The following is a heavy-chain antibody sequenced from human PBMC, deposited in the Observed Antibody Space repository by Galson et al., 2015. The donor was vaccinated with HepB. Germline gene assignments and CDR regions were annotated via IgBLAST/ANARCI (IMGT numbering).Heavy chain of an antibody. CDR2: IYPGDSDT. J-gene: IGHJ4*02. V-gene: IGHV5-51*01. CDR3: ARFQYYYDSSGYLLAVPFDY. CDR1: GYSFTSYW. D-gene: IGHD3-22*01. Sequence: QSGAEVKKPGESLKISCKGSGYSFTSYWIGWVRQMPGKGLEWMGIIYPGDSDTRYSPSFQGQVTISADKSISTAYLQWSSLKASDTAMYYCARFQYYYDSSGYLLAVPFDYWGQGTLVTVSS.